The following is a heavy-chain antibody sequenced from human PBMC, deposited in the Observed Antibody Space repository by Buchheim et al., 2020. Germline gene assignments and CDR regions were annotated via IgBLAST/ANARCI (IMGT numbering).Heavy chain of an antibody. J-gene: IGHJ6*02. Sequence: QMQLVQSGPEVKKPGPSVKSSSKASGFTFPSSAMQWVRQPRGQRLEWIDWTVFASVNTTYAQKFQERVTITRTMSTSTAYMELSSLRSEDTAVYYCALEYSSSPYPWGMDVWGQGTT. CDR1: GFTFPSSA. D-gene: IGHD6-6*01. CDR3: ALEYSSSPYPWGMDV. CDR2: TVFASVNT. V-gene: IGHV1-58*02.